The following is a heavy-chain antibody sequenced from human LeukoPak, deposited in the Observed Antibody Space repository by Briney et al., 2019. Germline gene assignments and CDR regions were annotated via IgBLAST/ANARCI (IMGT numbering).Heavy chain of an antibody. CDR1: GGTFSSYA. D-gene: IGHD2-2*01. J-gene: IGHJ4*02. CDR3: ARDGTSTDDY. CDR2: VSGNNDIT. V-gene: IGHV1-18*01. Sequence: ASVKVSCKASGGTFSSYAISWVRQAPGQGLEWMGWVSGNNDITNYAQKFQGRVTMTTDTSTTTAYMELRSLRPDDTAMYYCARDGTSTDDYWGQGTLVTVSS.